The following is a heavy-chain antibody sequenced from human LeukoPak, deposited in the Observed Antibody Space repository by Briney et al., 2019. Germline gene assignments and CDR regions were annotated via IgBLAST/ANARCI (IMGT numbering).Heavy chain of an antibody. Sequence: PSETLSLTCTVSGGSISSSSYFWGWIRQPPGKGLEWIGSIYYSGSTYYNPSLKRRVTISVDTSKNQFSLKLSSVTAADTAVYYCARKDYTYYFDYWGQGTLVTVSS. CDR1: GGSISSSSYF. V-gene: IGHV4-39*01. CDR3: ARKDYTYYFDY. CDR2: IYYSGST. D-gene: IGHD4-11*01. J-gene: IGHJ4*02.